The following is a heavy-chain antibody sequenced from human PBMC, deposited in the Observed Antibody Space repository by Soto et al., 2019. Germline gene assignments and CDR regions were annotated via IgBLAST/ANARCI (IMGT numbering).Heavy chain of an antibody. Sequence: PSLTLSLTCSVSGGYISSSSYYWGWIRPAPGKGLEWIGSIYYSGSTYYNPSLKSRVTISVDTSKNQFSLKLSSVTAAGTAVYYCARAGYCSGGSCLIRFDPWGQGTLVTVSS. CDR3: ARAGYCSGGSCLIRFDP. CDR2: IYYSGST. CDR1: GGYISSSSYY. D-gene: IGHD2-15*01. J-gene: IGHJ5*02. V-gene: IGHV4-39*01.